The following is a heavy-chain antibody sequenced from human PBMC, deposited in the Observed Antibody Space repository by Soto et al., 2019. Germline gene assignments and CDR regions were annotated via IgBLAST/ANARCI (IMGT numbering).Heavy chain of an antibody. Sequence: QVQLVQSGAEVRKSGASVKLSCKASEYTFTSSYIHWVRQAPGQGLDWMGIISPTSGTTSYAQKFQDRLSMTSDTSTRTVYVELRSLTSKDSAVYYCASPDTAPAAGNDALHIWGQGTKVTVSS. CDR2: ISPTSGTT. V-gene: IGHV1-46*03. D-gene: IGHD5-18*01. CDR3: ASPDTAPAAGNDALHI. J-gene: IGHJ3*02. CDR1: EYTFTSSY.